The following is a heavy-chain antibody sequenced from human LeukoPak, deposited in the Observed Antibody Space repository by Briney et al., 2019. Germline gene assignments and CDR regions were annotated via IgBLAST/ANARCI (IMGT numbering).Heavy chain of an antibody. Sequence: GGSLRLSCAASGFTFSSYAMSWVRQAPGKGLEWVSAISGSGGSTYYADSVKGRFTISRDNSKNTPYLQMNSLRAEDTAVYYCATPTKYYYDSSGYYPLGYWGQGTLVTVSS. V-gene: IGHV3-23*01. J-gene: IGHJ4*02. D-gene: IGHD3-22*01. CDR1: GFTFSSYA. CDR3: ATPTKYYYDSSGYYPLGY. CDR2: ISGSGGST.